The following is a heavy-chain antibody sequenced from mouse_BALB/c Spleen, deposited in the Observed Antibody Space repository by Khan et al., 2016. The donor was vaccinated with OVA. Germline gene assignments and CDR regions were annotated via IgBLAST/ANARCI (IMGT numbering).Heavy chain of an antibody. CDR3: TRGDPGNFDF. CDR2: IYPSDSYT. Sequence: QVQLQQPGAELVRPGASVKLSCKATGYTFTNYWINWVKQRPGQGLKWIGNIYPSDSYTNYNQKFKDKATLTVDKFSSTAYMQLSSPTSEDSAVYYCTRGDPGNFDFSVQGTTLTVSS. CDR1: GYTFTNYW. J-gene: IGHJ2*01. D-gene: IGHD2-13*01. V-gene: IGHV1-69*02.